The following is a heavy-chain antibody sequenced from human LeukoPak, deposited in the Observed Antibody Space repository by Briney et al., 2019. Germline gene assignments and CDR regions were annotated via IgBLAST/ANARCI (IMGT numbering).Heavy chain of an antibody. V-gene: IGHV3-23*01. D-gene: IGHD6-6*01. CDR3: ARHPAIAARLFDY. CDR1: GFTFSSYA. CDR2: ISGSGGST. Sequence: GGSLRLSCAASGFTFSSYAMSWVRQAPGKGLEWVSAISGSGGSTYYADSVKGRFTISRDNSKNTLYLQMNSPRAEDTAVYYCARHPAIAARLFDYWGQGTLVTVSS. J-gene: IGHJ4*02.